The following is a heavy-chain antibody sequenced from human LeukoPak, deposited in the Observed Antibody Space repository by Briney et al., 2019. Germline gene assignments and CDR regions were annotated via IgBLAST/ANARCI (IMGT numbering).Heavy chain of an antibody. CDR1: GLTFSSYA. CDR3: AISYDSSGYYLPFDY. D-gene: IGHD3-22*01. Sequence: PGGSLRLSCAASGLTFSSYALSWVRQAPGKGLEWVSAISGSGGSGGSTYYADSVKGRFTVSRDNSKNTLYLQMNSLRAEDTAVYYCAISYDSSGYYLPFDYWGQGTLVTVSS. CDR2: ISGSGGSGGST. J-gene: IGHJ4*02. V-gene: IGHV3-23*01.